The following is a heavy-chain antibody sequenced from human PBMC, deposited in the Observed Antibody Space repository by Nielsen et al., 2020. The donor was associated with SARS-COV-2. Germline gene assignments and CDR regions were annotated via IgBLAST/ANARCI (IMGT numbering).Heavy chain of an antibody. J-gene: IGHJ4*02. CDR3: ARGDLLGVTWYYFDQ. V-gene: IGHV1-46*01. CDR2: INPSGGST. CDR1: GYTFTGYY. Sequence: ASVKVSCKASGYTFTGYYVHWVRQAPGQGLEWLGIINPSGGSTNYAQRFQGRITMTRDTSTRIVYMELSSLRSEDTAVYYCARGDLLGVTWYYFDQWGQGTLVTVSS. D-gene: IGHD1-26*01.